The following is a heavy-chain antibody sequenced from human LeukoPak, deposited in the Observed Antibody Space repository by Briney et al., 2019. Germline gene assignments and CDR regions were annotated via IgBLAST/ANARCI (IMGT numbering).Heavy chain of an antibody. CDR2: ISYDGSNK. CDR3: ATYYYGSGSYYIHYYGMDV. V-gene: IGHV3-30*03. D-gene: IGHD3-10*01. J-gene: IGHJ6*04. Sequence: GGSLRLSCAASGFSFSSYGMHWVRQAPGKGLEWVAVISYDGSNKYYADSVKGRFTISRDNSKNTLYLQMNSLRAEDTAVYYCATYYYGSGSYYIHYYGMDVWGKGTTVTVSS. CDR1: GFSFSSYG.